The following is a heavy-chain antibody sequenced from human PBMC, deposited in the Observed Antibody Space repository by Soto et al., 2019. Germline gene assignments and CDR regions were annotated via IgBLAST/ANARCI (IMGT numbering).Heavy chain of an antibody. CDR1: GYSFSSYW. D-gene: IGHD3-22*01. J-gene: IGHJ4*02. Sequence: GESLKISCKASGYSFSSYWIGWVRQIPGKGLEWMGIIFPDDSQTYYSPSFRGHVTISVTKSITTVFLQWSSLRASDTAMYYCARQIYDSDTGPNFQYYFDSWGQGTPVTVSS. CDR3: ARQIYDSDTGPNFQYYFDS. V-gene: IGHV5-51*01. CDR2: IFPDDSQT.